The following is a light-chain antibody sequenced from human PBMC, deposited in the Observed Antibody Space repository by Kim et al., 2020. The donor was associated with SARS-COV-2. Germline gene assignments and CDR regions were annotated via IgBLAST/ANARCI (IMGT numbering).Light chain of an antibody. CDR1: QTVNID. J-gene: IGKJ2*01. CDR3: QHYNNWPYT. Sequence: EIVMTQSPDSLSVSPGERATLSCRASQTVNIDLAWYQQKPGQAPRLLIHGASTRATGFPARFSGSGSGTEFTLTIGSVQSEDSAVYYCQHYNNWPYTFGQGTKLEI. CDR2: GAS. V-gene: IGKV3-15*01.